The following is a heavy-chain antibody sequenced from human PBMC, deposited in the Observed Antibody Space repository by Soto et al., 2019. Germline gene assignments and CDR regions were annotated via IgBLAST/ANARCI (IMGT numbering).Heavy chain of an antibody. D-gene: IGHD6-13*01. CDR2: IYYSGST. J-gene: IGHJ6*03. Sequence: SETLSLTCTVSGGSISSSSYYWGWIRQPPGKGLEWIGSIYYSGSTYYNPSLKSRVTISVDTSKNKFSLKLSSGSAADTAVYYCARHYGSGSSWYYYYYMDVWGKGTTVTVSS. CDR1: GGSISSSSYY. CDR3: ARHYGSGSSWYYYYYMDV. V-gene: IGHV4-39*01.